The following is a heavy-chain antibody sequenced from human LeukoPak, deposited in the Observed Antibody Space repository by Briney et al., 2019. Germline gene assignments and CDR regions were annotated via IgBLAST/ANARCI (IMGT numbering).Heavy chain of an antibody. J-gene: IGHJ4*02. CDR1: GGSFSGYY. D-gene: IGHD1-1*01. CDR2: INHSGST. V-gene: IGHV4-34*01. Sequence: SETLSLTCAVYGGSFSGYYWSWIRQPPGKGLEWIGEINHSGSTNYNPSLKSRVTISVDTSKNQFSLKLSSVTAADTAVYYCASRNGSNDAVDYWGQGTLVTVSS. CDR3: ASRNGSNDAVDY.